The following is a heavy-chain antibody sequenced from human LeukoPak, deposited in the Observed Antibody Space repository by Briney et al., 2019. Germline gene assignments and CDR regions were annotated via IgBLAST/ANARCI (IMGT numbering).Heavy chain of an antibody. CDR2: IYHSGST. Sequence: SETLSLTCAVSGYSISSGYYWGWIRQRPGKGLEWIGSIYHSGSTYYNPSLKSRVTISVDTSKNQFSLKLSSVTAADTAVYYCARSLPFSATADAFDIWGQGTMATVSS. V-gene: IGHV4-38-2*01. CDR3: ARSLPFSATADAFDI. CDR1: GYSISSGYY. D-gene: IGHD6-25*01. J-gene: IGHJ3*02.